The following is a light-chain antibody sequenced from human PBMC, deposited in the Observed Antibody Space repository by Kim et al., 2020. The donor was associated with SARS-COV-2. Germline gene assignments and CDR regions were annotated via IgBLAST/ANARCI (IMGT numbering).Light chain of an antibody. Sequence: ELTQPPSASGTPGQRVTISCSGSSSNIGSNYVYWYRQDPGAAPKLLLYRGNSRPSGVPDRFSDSRSDNSASLVIAGLRSEDEADYYCAAWDDSLSAYVFGTGTKVTVL. CDR1: SSNIGSNY. CDR3: AAWDDSLSAYV. J-gene: IGLJ1*01. V-gene: IGLV1-47*01. CDR2: RGN.